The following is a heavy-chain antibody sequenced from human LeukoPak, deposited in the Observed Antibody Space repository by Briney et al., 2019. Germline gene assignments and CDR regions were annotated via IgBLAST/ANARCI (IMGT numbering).Heavy chain of an antibody. D-gene: IGHD6-13*01. CDR3: ARDWEAAAGATSFDY. CDR2: INPNSGGT. J-gene: IGHJ4*02. CDR1: GYTFTGYY. V-gene: IGHV1-2*02. Sequence: ASVKASCKASGYTFTGYYMHWVRQAPGQGPEWMGWINPNSGGTNYAQKFQGRVTMTRDTSISTAYMELSRLRSDDTAVYYRARDWEAAAGATSFDYWGQGTLVTVSS.